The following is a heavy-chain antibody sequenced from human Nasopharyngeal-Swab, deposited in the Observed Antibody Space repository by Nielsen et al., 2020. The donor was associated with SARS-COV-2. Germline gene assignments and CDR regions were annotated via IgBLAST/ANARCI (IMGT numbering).Heavy chain of an antibody. V-gene: IGHV3-7*03. CDR3: ARDDGQLGDS. J-gene: IGHJ4*02. D-gene: IGHD6-6*01. Sequence: GGSLRLSCAATGFTFSSYWMSWVRQAPGRGLEWLAHTKEDGTVTHYVDSVRGRFTVSRDNAKNSLFLQMNSLRAEDTAVYFCARDDGQLGDSWGQGTLVTVSS. CDR1: GFTFSSYW. CDR2: TKEDGTVT.